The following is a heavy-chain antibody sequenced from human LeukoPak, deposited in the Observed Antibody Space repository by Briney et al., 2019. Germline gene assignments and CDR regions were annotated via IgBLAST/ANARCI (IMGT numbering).Heavy chain of an antibody. Sequence: SETLSLTCTVSGGSISSSYWSWIRQPLGKGLEWIGYMYYSGSTNYNPSLKSRVTISVDTSKNQFSLKLSSVTAADTAVYYCAREYRSGVDYWGQGTLVTVSS. J-gene: IGHJ4*02. D-gene: IGHD6-19*01. CDR2: MYYSGST. V-gene: IGHV4-59*01. CDR3: AREYRSGVDY. CDR1: GGSISSSY.